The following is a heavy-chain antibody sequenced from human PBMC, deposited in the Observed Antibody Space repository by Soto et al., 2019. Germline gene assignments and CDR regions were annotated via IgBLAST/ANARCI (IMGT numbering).Heavy chain of an antibody. Sequence: ASVKVSCKASGGTFSSYSISWVRQAPGQGLEWMGGIIPIFGTATYAQKFQGRVTITADESTSTAYMELSSLRSEDTAVYYCARDPRPGGGDCYYRIHYFDYCGQGTLFTVSS. CDR3: ARDPRPGGGDCYYRIHYFDY. D-gene: IGHD2-21*02. V-gene: IGHV1-69*13. CDR1: GGTFSSYS. CDR2: IIPIFGTA. J-gene: IGHJ4*02.